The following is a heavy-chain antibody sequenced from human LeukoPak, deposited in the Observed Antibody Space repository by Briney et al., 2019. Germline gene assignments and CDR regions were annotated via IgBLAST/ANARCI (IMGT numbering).Heavy chain of an antibody. Sequence: PGGSLRLSCAASGFTFNNYGMIWVRQAPGKGLEWVSAISYSGGSAYYADSVKGRFTISRDNSKNTLYLQMNTLIAEDTAVYYWAKDRGGPSGSYYQGPPYFDCWGQGTLVTVSS. CDR3: AKDRGGPSGSYYQGPPYFDC. CDR2: ISYSGGSA. D-gene: IGHD1-26*01. J-gene: IGHJ4*02. CDR1: GFTFNNYG. V-gene: IGHV3-23*01.